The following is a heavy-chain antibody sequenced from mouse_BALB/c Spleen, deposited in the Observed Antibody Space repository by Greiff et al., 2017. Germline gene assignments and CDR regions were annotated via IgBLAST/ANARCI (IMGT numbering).Heavy chain of an antibody. Sequence: VKLMESGAELVKPGASVKLSCKASGYTFTSYYMYWVKQRPGKGLEWIGEIKPSNGGTNFNEKFKSKATLTVDKSSSTAYMQLSSLTSEDSAVYYCTGYGNYPAWFAYWGQGTLVTVSA. CDR2: IKPSNGGT. CDR3: TGYGNYPAWFAY. D-gene: IGHD2-1*01. CDR1: GYTFTSYY. J-gene: IGHJ3*01. V-gene: IGHV1S81*02.